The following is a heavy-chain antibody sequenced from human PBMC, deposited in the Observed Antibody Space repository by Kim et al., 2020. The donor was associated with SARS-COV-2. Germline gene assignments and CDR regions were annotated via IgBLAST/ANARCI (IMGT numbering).Heavy chain of an antibody. V-gene: IGHV4-38-2*02. D-gene: IGHD3-10*01. CDR2: IYHSGST. CDR3: ARDQRVRGVPIDP. Sequence: SETLSLTCTVSGYSISSGYYWGWIRQPPGKGLEWIGSIYHSGSTYYNPSLKSRVTISVDTSKNQFSLKLSSVTAADTAVYYCARDQRVRGVPIDPWGQGTLVTVSS. J-gene: IGHJ5*02. CDR1: GYSISSGYY.